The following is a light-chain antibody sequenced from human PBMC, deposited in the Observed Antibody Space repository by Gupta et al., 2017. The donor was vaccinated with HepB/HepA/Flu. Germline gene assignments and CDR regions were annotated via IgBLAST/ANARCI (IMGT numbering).Light chain of an antibody. CDR3: SAWYDSRNIYV. V-gene: IGLV1-44*01. CDR2: FYS. J-gene: IGLJ1*01. Sequence: YVQTPPPSASEPPGPRVTISCSGSSPNIGTNTVSWYQHLPGSAPKLLIYFYSQRPSGVPDRFSGSRSVASASLAISGLHAEDEADYYCSAWYDSRNIYVFGAGTKVTVL. CDR1: SPNIGTNT.